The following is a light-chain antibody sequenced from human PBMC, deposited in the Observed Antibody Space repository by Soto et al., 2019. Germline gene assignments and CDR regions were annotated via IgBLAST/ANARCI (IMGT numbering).Light chain of an antibody. CDR3: QQRSNWPPT. CDR1: QSVSSY. CDR2: DAS. V-gene: IGKV3-11*01. Sequence: EIVLTQCPSRLPLPPGERATLSCRASQSVSSYLAWYQQKPGQAPRLLIYDASNRATGIPARFSGSGSGTDFTLTISSLEPEDFAVYYCQQRSNWPPTFGPGTKVDIK. J-gene: IGKJ3*01.